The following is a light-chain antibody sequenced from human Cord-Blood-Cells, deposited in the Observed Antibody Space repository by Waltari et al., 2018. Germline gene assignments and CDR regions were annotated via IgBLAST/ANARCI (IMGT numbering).Light chain of an antibody. CDR3: QPSYSTPLA. Sequence: DIQMTQSPSSLSASVGDRVTITGRASQSISSYLKWYQQKPGKAPKLLIYAASSLQSGVPSRFSGSGSGTDFTLSISSLQPEDFETYYCQPSYSTPLAFGPGCKVDIK. V-gene: IGKV1-39*01. CDR1: QSISSY. J-gene: IGKJ3*01. CDR2: AAS.